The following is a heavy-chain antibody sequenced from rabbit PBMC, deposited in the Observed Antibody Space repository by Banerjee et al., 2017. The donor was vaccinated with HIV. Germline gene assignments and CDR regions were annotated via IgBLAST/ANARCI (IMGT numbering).Heavy chain of an antibody. Sequence: QEQLEESGGDLVKPEGSLTLTCTASGFSFSNKYVMCWVRQAPGKGLEWIGTINTGSGNTYYASWVNGRFTISRSTSLNTVTLQMTYLTGADTATYFCARDAGGDGYSNDLWGQGTLVTVS. D-gene: IGHD7-1*01. J-gene: IGHJ3*01. CDR1: GFSFSNKYV. CDR3: ARDAGGDGYSNDL. CDR2: INTGSGNT. V-gene: IGHV1S47*01.